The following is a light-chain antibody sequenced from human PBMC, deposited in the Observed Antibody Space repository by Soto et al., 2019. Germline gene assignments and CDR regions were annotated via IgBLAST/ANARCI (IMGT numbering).Light chain of an antibody. CDR2: EVT. V-gene: IGLV2-14*01. CDR3: SSYTSSSTVV. CDR1: SSDVGGYNY. Sequence: QSALTQPASVSGSPGQSITFSCTGTSSDVGGYNYVSWYQQHPGKAPKLMIYEVTNRPSGVSNRFSGSKSGNTASLTISGVQAEDEADYYCSSYTSSSTVVFGGGTKLTV. J-gene: IGLJ2*01.